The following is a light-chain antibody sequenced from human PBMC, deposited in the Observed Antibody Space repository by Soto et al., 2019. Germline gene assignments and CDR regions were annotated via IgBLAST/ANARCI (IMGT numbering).Light chain of an antibody. V-gene: IGKV3-15*01. CDR3: QQYNNWS. CDR1: QGVSRK. Sequence: DIVMTQSPATLSVAPGERVTFSCRASQGVSRKLAWYQQKPGQAPRLLIYAASTRATGIPARFSGSGSGTEFTLTISSLQSEDFAVYYCQQYNNWSFGQGTRLEIK. CDR2: AAS. J-gene: IGKJ5*01.